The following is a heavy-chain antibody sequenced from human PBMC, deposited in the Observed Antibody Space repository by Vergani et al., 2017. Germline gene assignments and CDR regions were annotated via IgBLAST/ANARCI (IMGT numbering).Heavy chain of an antibody. Sequence: QVQLVESGGGVVQPGRSLRLSCAASGFTFSSYGIHWVHQAPGKGLEWVSFIRYDGSSEYYGDSVKGRFTISRDKSQNTVNLQMNSLRTEDTAVYFCANSVIAGNVGVAYFGMDGWGRGTTVTVSS. CDR1: GFTFSSYG. CDR3: ANSVIAGNVGVAYFGMDG. D-gene: IGHD2/OR15-2a*01. V-gene: IGHV3-30*02. J-gene: IGHJ6*02. CDR2: IRYDGSSE.